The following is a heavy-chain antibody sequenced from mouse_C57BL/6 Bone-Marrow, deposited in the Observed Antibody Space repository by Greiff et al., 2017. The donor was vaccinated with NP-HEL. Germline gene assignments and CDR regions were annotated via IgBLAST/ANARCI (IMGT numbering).Heavy chain of an antibody. CDR3: AKRARQLRLRGAMDY. J-gene: IGHJ4*01. Sequence: VKLQESGPGLVAPSQSLSITCTVSGFSLTSYGVDWVRQPPGKGLEWLGVIWGGGSTNYNSALMSRLSISKDNSKSQVFLKMNSLQTDDTAMYYCAKRARQLRLRGAMDYWGQGTSVTVSS. D-gene: IGHD3-2*02. CDR2: IWGGGST. V-gene: IGHV2-9*01. CDR1: GFSLTSYG.